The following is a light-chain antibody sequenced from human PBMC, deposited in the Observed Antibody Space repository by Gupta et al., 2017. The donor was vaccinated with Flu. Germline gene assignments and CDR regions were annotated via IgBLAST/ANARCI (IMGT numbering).Light chain of an antibody. J-gene: IGKJ5*01. CDR1: QGISSY. Sequence: SPSLLSASVGDRVTITCRASQGISSYLAWYQQKPGKAPKLLIYAASTLQSGVPSRFSGSGSGTEFTLTISSLQPEDFATYYCQQLNSYPTFGQGTRLEIK. CDR2: AAS. V-gene: IGKV1-9*01. CDR3: QQLNSYPT.